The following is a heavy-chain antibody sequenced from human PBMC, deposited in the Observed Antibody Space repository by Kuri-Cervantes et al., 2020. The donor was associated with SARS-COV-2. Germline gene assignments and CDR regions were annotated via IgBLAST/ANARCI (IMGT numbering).Heavy chain of an antibody. D-gene: IGHD3-3*01. CDR2: ISSGGGST. CDR1: GFTFAGFA. Sequence: GESLKISCAASGFTFAGFAMPWVRQAPGKGLEWVSSISSGGGSTFYADSVKGRFTISRDNSKSTLFLQMNSLRFEDTAVFHCAKATPLRHYDFWSDYHNEREWFDPWGQGTLVTVSS. V-gene: IGHV3-23*01. J-gene: IGHJ5*02. CDR3: AKATPLRHYDFWSDYHNEREWFDP.